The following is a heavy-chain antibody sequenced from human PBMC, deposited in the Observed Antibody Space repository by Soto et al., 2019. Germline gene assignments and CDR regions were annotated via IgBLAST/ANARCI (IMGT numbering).Heavy chain of an antibody. V-gene: IGHV1-69*13. J-gene: IGHJ6*02. CDR3: ARSNDFWSGPMDV. D-gene: IGHD3-3*01. CDR1: GGTFSSYA. Sequence: SVKRSCKASGGTFSSYAISWVRQAPGQGLEWVGGIIPIFGTANYAQKFQGRVTITADESTSTAYMELSSLRSEDTAVYYCARSNDFWSGPMDVWGQGTTVTV. CDR2: IIPIFGTA.